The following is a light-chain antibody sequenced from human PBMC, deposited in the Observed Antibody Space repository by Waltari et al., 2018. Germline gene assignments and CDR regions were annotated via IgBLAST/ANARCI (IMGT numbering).Light chain of an antibody. V-gene: IGLV2-11*01. Sequence: QAALTQPPSMSGSPGQSVTISCTGTSSELGGYNRFSWYQQNPGKVPKLIIYEVSQRPSGVSDRFSGSKSGNTASLTISGLQAEDEADYYCSSNEGSKTYIFGGGTRLTVL. J-gene: IGLJ2*01. CDR2: EVS. CDR1: SSELGGYNR. CDR3: SSNEGSKTYI.